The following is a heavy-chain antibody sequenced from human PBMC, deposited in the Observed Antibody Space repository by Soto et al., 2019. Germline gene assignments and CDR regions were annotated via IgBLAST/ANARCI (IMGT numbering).Heavy chain of an antibody. V-gene: IGHV3-30-3*01. CDR3: ARDVEYYGSGIGPFDY. Sequence: QVQLVESGGGVVQPGRSLRLSCAASGFTFSSYAMHWVRQAPGKGLEWVAVISYDGSNKYYADSVKGRFTISRDNSKNTLYLQMNSLRAEDTAVYYCARDVEYYGSGIGPFDYWGQGTLVTVSS. CDR2: ISYDGSNK. J-gene: IGHJ4*02. CDR1: GFTFSSYA. D-gene: IGHD3-10*01.